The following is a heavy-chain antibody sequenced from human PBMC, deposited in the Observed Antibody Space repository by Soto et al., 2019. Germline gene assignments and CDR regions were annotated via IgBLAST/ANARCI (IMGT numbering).Heavy chain of an antibody. V-gene: IGHV1-69*13. CDR1: GGTFSSYV. D-gene: IGHD2-2*01. Sequence: SVKVSCKASGGTFSSYVGSWVRQAPGQGLEWMGGIIPISGTANYARKFQGRVTITADESTSTAYMELSSLRSEDTAVYYCARSQGSSTSLEIYYYYYYGMDVWGQGTTVTVSS. CDR2: IIPISGTA. J-gene: IGHJ6*02. CDR3: ARSQGSSTSLEIYYYYYYGMDV.